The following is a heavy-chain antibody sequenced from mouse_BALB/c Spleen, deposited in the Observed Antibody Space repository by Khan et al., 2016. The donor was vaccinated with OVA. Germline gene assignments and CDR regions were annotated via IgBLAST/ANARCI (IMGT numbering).Heavy chain of an antibody. CDR3: ADHLTGSFAN. CDR2: ISSSGDYT. J-gene: IGHJ3*01. CDR1: GFTFSSYS. Sequence: EVELVESGGDLVKPGGSLKLSCAASGFTFSSYSMSWVRQTPDKRLEWVASISSSGDYTYYPDSVKGRFTISRDNAKNTLYLQMSDLKSEDTAMYYCADHLTGSFANWGQGTLVTVSA. V-gene: IGHV5-6*01. D-gene: IGHD4-1*01.